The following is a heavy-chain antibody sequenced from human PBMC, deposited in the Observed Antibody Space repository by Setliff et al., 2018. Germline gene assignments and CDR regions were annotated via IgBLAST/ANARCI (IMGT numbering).Heavy chain of an antibody. CDR3: AMDQGVV. D-gene: IGHD2-2*03. CDR2: IYHSGST. Sequence: PSETLSLTCAVSGYSISSGYYWGWIRQPPGKGLEWIGSIYHSGSTYYNPSLKSRVTISVDTSKNQFSLKLSSVTAADTAVYYCAMDQGVVWGKGTTVTVSS. CDR1: GYSISSGYY. V-gene: IGHV4-38-2*01. J-gene: IGHJ6*04.